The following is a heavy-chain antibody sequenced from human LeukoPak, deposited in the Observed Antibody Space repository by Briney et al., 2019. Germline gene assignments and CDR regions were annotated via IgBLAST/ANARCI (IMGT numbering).Heavy chain of an antibody. CDR3: ARVRYSGSYNYYYYMDV. D-gene: IGHD1-26*01. CDR2: ISYDGSNK. CDR1: GFTFSSYA. J-gene: IGHJ6*03. V-gene: IGHV3-30-3*01. Sequence: GGSLRLSCAASGFTFSSYAMHWVRQAPGKGLEWVAVISYDGSNKYYADSVKGRFTISRDNSKNTLYLQMNSLRAEDTAVYYCARVRYSGSYNYYYYMDVWGKGTTVTVSS.